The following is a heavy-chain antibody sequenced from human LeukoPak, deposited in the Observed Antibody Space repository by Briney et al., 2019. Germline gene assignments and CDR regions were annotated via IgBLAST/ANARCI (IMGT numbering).Heavy chain of an antibody. CDR1: GFTFSDYW. J-gene: IGHJ6*03. D-gene: IGHD3/OR15-3a*01. Sequence: GGSLRLSCAASGFTFSDYWMHWVRQAPGKGLVWVSRINIDGSSTDYVDSVKGRFTISRGNAKNTLFLQMNSLRAEDTAVYYCARSSTYYSFWSGYTRDYYYMDVWGKGTTVTVSS. CDR2: INIDGSST. CDR3: ARSSTYYSFWSGYTRDYYYMDV. V-gene: IGHV3-74*01.